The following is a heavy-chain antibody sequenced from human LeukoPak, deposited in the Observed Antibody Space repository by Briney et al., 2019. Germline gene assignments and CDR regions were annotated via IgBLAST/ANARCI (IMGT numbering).Heavy chain of an antibody. CDR3: ARDPPTTVVIPHWYFDL. CDR1: GYTFTNYY. Sequence: ASVKVSCKASGYTFTNYYMHWVRQAPGQGLEWMGWINPNSGGTNYAQKFQGRVTMTRDTSISTAYMELSRLRSDDTAVYYCARDPPTTVVIPHWYFDLWGRGTLVTVSS. D-gene: IGHD4-23*01. V-gene: IGHV1-2*02. J-gene: IGHJ2*01. CDR2: INPNSGGT.